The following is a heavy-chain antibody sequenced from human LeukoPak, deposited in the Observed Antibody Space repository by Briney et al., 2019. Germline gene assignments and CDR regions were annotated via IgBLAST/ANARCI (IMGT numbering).Heavy chain of an antibody. CDR1: GFIFSTYN. CDR2: ISLSSTAI. Sequence: PGGSLRLSCATSGFIFSTYNMNWVRQAPGKGLEWVSYISLSSTAIYYADSVKGRFTTSRDNAKNSLYLQMNSLRAEDTAFYYCAINGGGDSGYGNFDYWGQGTLVTVSS. J-gene: IGHJ4*02. CDR3: AINGGGDSGYGNFDY. D-gene: IGHD5-12*01. V-gene: IGHV3-48*04.